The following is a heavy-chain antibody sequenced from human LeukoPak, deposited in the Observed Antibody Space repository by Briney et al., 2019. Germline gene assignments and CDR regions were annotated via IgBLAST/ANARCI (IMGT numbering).Heavy chain of an antibody. CDR3: ARTSSGWYPADPFDY. CDR1: GYTFTSYA. CDR2: INAGNGNT. D-gene: IGHD6-19*01. Sequence: ASVKVSCKASGYTFTSYAMHWVRQAPGQGLEWMGWINAGNGNTKYSQKFQGRVTITRDTSASTAYMELSSLRSEDTAVYYCARTSSGWYPADPFDYWGQGTLVTVSS. V-gene: IGHV1-3*01. J-gene: IGHJ4*02.